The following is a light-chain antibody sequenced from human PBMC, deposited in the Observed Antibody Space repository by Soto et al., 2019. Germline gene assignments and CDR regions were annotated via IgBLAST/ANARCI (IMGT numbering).Light chain of an antibody. J-gene: IGKJ2*01. CDR3: QQSYSTPYT. CDR2: GAS. Sequence: DIQMTQSPSSLSASVEDRVTITCRASQSISSYLNWYQQKPGKAPKVLIYGASSLQSGVPSRFSGSGSGTEYTLTISSLQPEDFATYYCQQSYSTPYTFGQGTKLEIK. CDR1: QSISSY. V-gene: IGKV1-39*01.